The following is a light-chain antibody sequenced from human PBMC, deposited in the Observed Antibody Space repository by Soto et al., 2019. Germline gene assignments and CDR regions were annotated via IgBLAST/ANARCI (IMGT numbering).Light chain of an antibody. CDR1: QDIKNE. Sequence: AIQMTQSPSSLSASVGDRVTITCRASQDIKNELGWYQQEPGKAPKLLIYAASSLQSGVPSRFSGSGSGTDVNLTISSLQPEDFANYYCLQDSNSPRTFGQGTKLEIK. J-gene: IGKJ2*01. V-gene: IGKV1-6*01. CDR2: AAS. CDR3: LQDSNSPRT.